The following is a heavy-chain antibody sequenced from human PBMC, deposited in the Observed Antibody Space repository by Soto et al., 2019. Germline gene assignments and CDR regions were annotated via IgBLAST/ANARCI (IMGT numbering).Heavy chain of an antibody. Sequence: PSETLSLTCTVSGGSISSGGYYWSWIRQHPGKGLEWIGYIYYSGSTYYNPSLKSRVTISVDTSKNHFSLKLSSVTAADTAVYYCARDSRIAARPWSWFDPWGQGTLVTVSS. CDR1: GGSISSGGYY. J-gene: IGHJ5*02. CDR3: ARDSRIAARPWSWFDP. D-gene: IGHD6-6*01. CDR2: IYYSGST. V-gene: IGHV4-31*03.